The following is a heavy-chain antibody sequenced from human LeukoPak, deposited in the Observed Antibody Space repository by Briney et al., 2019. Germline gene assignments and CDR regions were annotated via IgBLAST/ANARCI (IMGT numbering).Heavy chain of an antibody. Sequence: GGSLRLSCAASGFTFSSYGMSWVRQAPGKGLEWVSGVGPSGARTYYADSVKGRFTVSRDNSKNMVFLQMNSLRAEDRAIYYCAKDDAYLQYDDWGQGTLVTVSS. CDR2: VGPSGART. V-gene: IGHV3-23*01. D-gene: IGHD5-24*01. J-gene: IGHJ4*02. CDR3: AKDDAYLQYDD. CDR1: GFTFSSYG.